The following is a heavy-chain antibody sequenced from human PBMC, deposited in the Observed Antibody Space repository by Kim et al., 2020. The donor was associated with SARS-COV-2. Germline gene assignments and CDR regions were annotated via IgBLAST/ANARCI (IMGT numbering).Heavy chain of an antibody. Sequence: GGSLRLSCAASGFTFSSYWMSWVRQAPGKGLEWVANIKQDGSEKYYVDSVKGRFTISRDNAKNSLYLQMNSLRAEDTAVYYCARDPSRGSGYSNYYYYGMDVWGQGTTVTVS. V-gene: IGHV3-7*03. CDR2: IKQDGSEK. J-gene: IGHJ6*02. D-gene: IGHD3-22*01. CDR3: ARDPSRGSGYSNYYYYGMDV. CDR1: GFTFSSYW.